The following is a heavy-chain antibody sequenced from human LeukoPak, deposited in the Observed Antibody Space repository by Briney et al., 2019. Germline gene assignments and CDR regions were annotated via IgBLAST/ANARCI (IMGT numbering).Heavy chain of an antibody. CDR1: GFTFRTYS. CDR2: INTDSTTI. Sequence: PGGSLRLSCAASGFTFRTYSMNWVRQAPGKGLEWVSYINTDSTTIHYADSVKGRFSISRDNAKNSLYLQMNSLRAEDTAVYYCARGLWYYDSSHYAVGVYFDSWGQGTLVTVSS. V-gene: IGHV3-48*01. CDR3: ARGLWYYDSSHYAVGVYFDS. J-gene: IGHJ4*02. D-gene: IGHD3-22*01.